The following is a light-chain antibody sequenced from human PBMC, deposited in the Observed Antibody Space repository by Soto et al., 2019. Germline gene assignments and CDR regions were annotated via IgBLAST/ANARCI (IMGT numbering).Light chain of an antibody. CDR3: SSYTSSSTPLL. J-gene: IGLJ1*01. Sequence: SVATQPATPFAPPGQPITISCTETSSDICDYNSVSWYQQHPGKAPKLMIYDVSNRPSGVSNRFSGSKSGTTASLTISGLQAEXEADYYCSSYTSSSTPLLFGTGTKVTVL. CDR1: SSDICDYNS. V-gene: IGLV2-14*03. CDR2: DVS.